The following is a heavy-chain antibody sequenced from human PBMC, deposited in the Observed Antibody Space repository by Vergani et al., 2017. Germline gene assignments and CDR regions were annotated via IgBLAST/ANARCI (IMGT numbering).Heavy chain of an antibody. V-gene: IGHV1-8*01. CDR2: MNPNSGNT. Sequence: QVPLVQSGAAVKKPGASVKVSCTASGYTFTSYDINWVRQATGQGLEWMGWMNPNSGNTGYAQKFQGRVTMTRNTSISTAYMELSSLRSEDTAVYYCARTGYYDFWSGYYPFDYWGQGTLVTVSS. J-gene: IGHJ4*02. CDR1: GYTFTSYD. D-gene: IGHD3-3*01. CDR3: ARTGYYDFWSGYYPFDY.